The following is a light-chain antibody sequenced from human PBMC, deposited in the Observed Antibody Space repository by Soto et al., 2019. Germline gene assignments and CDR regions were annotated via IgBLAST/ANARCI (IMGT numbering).Light chain of an antibody. CDR3: ETWDSNTPCV. V-gene: IGLV4-60*03. CDR1: SGHSSYI. Sequence: QPVLTQSSSASASLGSSVKLTCTLSSGHSSYIIAWHQQQPGKAPRYLMKLEGSGSYNKGSGVPDRFSGSSSGADRYLTISTLQSEDEADYYCETWDSNTPCVFGTGTKLTVL. J-gene: IGLJ1*01. CDR2: LEGSGSY.